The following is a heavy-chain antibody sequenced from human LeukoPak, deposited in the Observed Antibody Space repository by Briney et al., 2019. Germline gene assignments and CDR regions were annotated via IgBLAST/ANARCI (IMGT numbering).Heavy chain of an antibody. D-gene: IGHD3-22*01. CDR2: IYYSGST. CDR3: ARGLDSSGYPFDY. V-gene: IGHV4-59*01. Sequence: SETLSLTCTVSGGSISSYYWNWIRQPPGKGLEWIGYIYYSGSTNYNPSLKSRVTISVDTSKNQFSLKLSSVTAADTAVYYCARGLDSSGYPFDYWGQGTLVTVSS. J-gene: IGHJ4*02. CDR1: GGSISSYY.